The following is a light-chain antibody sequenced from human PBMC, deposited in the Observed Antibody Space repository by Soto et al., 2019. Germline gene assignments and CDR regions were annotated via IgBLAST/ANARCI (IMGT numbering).Light chain of an antibody. CDR2: DAS. V-gene: IGKV3-20*01. Sequence: EIVLTQSPGSLSLFPGERATLSCRASQTVGRNYLAWFQQKPGQAPRLLIYDASTRATGIPDKFGGSGSGTDFTLTISILEPEDFAVYYCQQYVNSPITFGQGTRLEIK. CDR3: QQYVNSPIT. J-gene: IGKJ5*01. CDR1: QTVGRNY.